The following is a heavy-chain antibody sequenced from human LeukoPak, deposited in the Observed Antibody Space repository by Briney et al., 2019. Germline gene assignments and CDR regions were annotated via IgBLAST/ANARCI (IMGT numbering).Heavy chain of an antibody. CDR2: MNHNGSS. D-gene: IGHD6-19*01. Sequence: SETLTLTCAASGGSFSDYCLSWIRQPPGKGLEWIGEMNHNGSSNYSPCLKSRVNISVKTSNNPFSLKLSSVTAADAAVYYCARYWGSGWTFDYWGQGTLVTVSS. CDR3: ARYWGSGWTFDY. J-gene: IGHJ4*02. V-gene: IGHV4-34*01. CDR1: GGSFSDYC.